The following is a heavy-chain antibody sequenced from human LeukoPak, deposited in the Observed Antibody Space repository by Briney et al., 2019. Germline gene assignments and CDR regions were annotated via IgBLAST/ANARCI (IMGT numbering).Heavy chain of an antibody. CDR2: ISGSGGST. CDR1: GFTFSSYA. D-gene: IGHD1-26*01. J-gene: IGHJ4*02. Sequence: PGGSLRLSCAASGFTFSSYAMSWVRQAPGKGLGWVSAISGSGGSTYYADSVKGRFTISRDNSKNTLYLQMNSLRAEDTAVYYCAKKLRGSYYFDYWGQGTLVTVSS. V-gene: IGHV3-23*01. CDR3: AKKLRGSYYFDY.